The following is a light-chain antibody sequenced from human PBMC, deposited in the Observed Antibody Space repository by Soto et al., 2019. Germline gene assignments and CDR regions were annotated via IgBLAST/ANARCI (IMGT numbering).Light chain of an antibody. CDR3: QQYGSSTGT. CDR2: RAS. Sequence: ENVLTQSPGTLSLSPGETATLSCRASQSVSSSYLAWYQQKPGQAPRLLIYRASNRATGIPDRFSGSGSGTDFTLTISRLEPEDFAVYYCQQYGSSTGTFGQGTKV. J-gene: IGKJ1*01. CDR1: QSVSSSY. V-gene: IGKV3-20*01.